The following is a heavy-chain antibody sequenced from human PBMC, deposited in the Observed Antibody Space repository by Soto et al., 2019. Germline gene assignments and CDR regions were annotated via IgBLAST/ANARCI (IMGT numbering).Heavy chain of an antibody. Sequence: GESLKISCEGSGYSFTSYWIAWVRQMPGKGLEWMGIIYPGDSDTRYSPSFQGQVTISADKSVSTAYLQWSSLKASDTAMYYCARQEYSSSSVDYWGQGTLVTVSS. D-gene: IGHD6-6*01. V-gene: IGHV5-51*01. CDR2: IYPGDSDT. J-gene: IGHJ4*02. CDR1: GYSFTSYW. CDR3: ARQEYSSSSVDY.